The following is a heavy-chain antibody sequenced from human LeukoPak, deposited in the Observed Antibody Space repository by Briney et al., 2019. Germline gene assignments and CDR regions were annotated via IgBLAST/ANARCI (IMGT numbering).Heavy chain of an antibody. CDR3: AGYMTSWSNGYLDY. V-gene: IGHV3-23*01. J-gene: IGHJ4*02. D-gene: IGHD5-12*01. CDR1: GFTFSNYA. Sequence: GGSLRLSCAASGFTFSNYAVSWVRQAPGKGLEWVSAISGSGRSTYYADSMKGRFTISRDNSKNTLYMQMNSLGAEDTAVYYCAGYMTSWSNGYLDYWGRGTLVTVSS. CDR2: ISGSGRST.